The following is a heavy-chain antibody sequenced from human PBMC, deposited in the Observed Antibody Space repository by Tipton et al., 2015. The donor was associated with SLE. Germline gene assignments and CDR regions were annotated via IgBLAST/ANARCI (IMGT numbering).Heavy chain of an antibody. J-gene: IGHJ4*02. CDR1: GFTFSNAW. V-gene: IGHV3-15*01. D-gene: IGHD2-15*01. Sequence: SLRLSCAASGFTFSNAWMSWVRQAPGKGLEWVGRIKGKTDGGTTDYAAPVKGRFTISRDDSKNTLYLQMNSLKTEDTAVYYCTAAGSFVVVVAPDYWGQGTLVTVSS. CDR2: IKGKTDGGTT. CDR3: TAAGSFVVVVAPDY.